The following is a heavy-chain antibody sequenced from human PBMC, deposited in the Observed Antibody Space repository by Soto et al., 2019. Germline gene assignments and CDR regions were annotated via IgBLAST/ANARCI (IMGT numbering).Heavy chain of an antibody. J-gene: IGHJ4*02. Sequence: EVQLVESGGGLVKPGGSLRLSCAASGFTFTSYSMNWVRQAPGKGLEWVASISTSSSYIYYADSVKGRFTISRDNAKNSLYLQMNSLRAEDTAVYYCAKSGGYSYNCDYWGQGTLVTVSS. CDR1: GFTFTSYS. CDR3: AKSGGYSYNCDY. D-gene: IGHD5-18*01. CDR2: ISTSSSYI. V-gene: IGHV3-21*01.